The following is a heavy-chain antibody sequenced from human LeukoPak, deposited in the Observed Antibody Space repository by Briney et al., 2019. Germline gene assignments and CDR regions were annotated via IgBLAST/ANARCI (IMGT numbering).Heavy chain of an antibody. V-gene: IGHV3-13*01. CDR3: ARYSSRDDAFDI. CDR1: GFTFSSYD. Sequence: GGSLRLSCAASGFTFSSYDMHWVRQATGKGLEWVSAIGTAGDTYYPGSVKGRFTISRENAKNSLYLQMNSLRAGDTAVYYCARYSSRDDAFDIWGQGTMVTVSS. J-gene: IGHJ3*02. D-gene: IGHD6-13*01. CDR2: IGTAGDT.